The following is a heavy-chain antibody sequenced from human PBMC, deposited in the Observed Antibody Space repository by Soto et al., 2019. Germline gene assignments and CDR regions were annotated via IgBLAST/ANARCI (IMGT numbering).Heavy chain of an antibody. J-gene: IGHJ3*02. CDR2: ISNRGDT. V-gene: IGHV3-66*01. CDR1: GFIVSNTY. CDR3: AREPRYCRGGSCSITGDAYDI. Sequence: EVQLVESGGGLVQPGGSLRLSCTASGFIVSNTYVNWVRQAPGKGLEWVSVISNRGDTHYVDSVRGGFSLSRDISDNALHLQMNNMRVEDTAVYYCAREPRYCRGGSCSITGDAYDIWGQGTMVTVSS. D-gene: IGHD2-15*01.